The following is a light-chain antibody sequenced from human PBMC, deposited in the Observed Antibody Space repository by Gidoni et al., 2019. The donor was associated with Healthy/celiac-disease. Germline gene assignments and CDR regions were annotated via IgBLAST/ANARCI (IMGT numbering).Light chain of an antibody. CDR1: QDISNY. CDR2: DA. Sequence: DIQMTQSPSSLSASVGDRVTITCQASQDISNYLNWYQQKPGKAPKLLIYDASRFSGSGSGTDFTFTISSLQPEDIATYYCQQYDNLPSFGGGTKVEI. V-gene: IGKV1-33*01. J-gene: IGKJ4*01. CDR3: QQYDNLPS.